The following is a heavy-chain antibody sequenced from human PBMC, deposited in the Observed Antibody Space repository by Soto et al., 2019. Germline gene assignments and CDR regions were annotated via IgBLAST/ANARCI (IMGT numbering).Heavy chain of an antibody. CDR3: ARGTSSSWYFLYYYGMDV. CDR1: GFTFSSYA. CDR2: ISYDGSNK. D-gene: IGHD6-13*01. V-gene: IGHV3-30-3*01. J-gene: IGHJ6*02. Sequence: PGGSLRLSCAASGFTFSSYAMHWVRQAPGKGLEWVAVISYDGSNKYYADSVKGRFTISRDNSKNTLYLQMNSLRAEDTAVYYCARGTSSSWYFLYYYGMDVWGQGTTVTVSS.